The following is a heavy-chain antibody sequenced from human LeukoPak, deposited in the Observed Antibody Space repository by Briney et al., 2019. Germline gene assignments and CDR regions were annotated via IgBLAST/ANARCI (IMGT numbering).Heavy chain of an antibody. CDR1: GGTFSSYA. V-gene: IGHV1-69*13. J-gene: IGHJ4*02. CDR3: ARGPYYYDSSGYYGPPHFDY. CDR2: IIPIFGTA. Sequence: SVKVSCKASGGTFSSYAISWVRQAPGQGLELMGGIIPIFGTANYAQKFQGRVTITADESTSTAYMQLSSLRSEDTAVYYCARGPYYYDSSGYYGPPHFDYWGQGTLVTVSS. D-gene: IGHD3-22*01.